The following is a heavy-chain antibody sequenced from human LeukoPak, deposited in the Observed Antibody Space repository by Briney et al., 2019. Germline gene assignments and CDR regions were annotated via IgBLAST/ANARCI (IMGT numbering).Heavy chain of an antibody. J-gene: IGHJ6*03. CDR1: GYTFTSYG. Sequence: GASVKVSCKASGYTFTSYGISWVRQAPGQGLEWMGWISAYNGNTNYAQKFQGRVTMTRDTSISTAYMELSRLRSDDTAVYYCARDFGEMGEWELVRYYYYMDVWGKGTTVTVSS. CDR3: ARDFGEMGEWELVRYYYYMDV. CDR2: ISAYNGNT. D-gene: IGHD1-26*01. V-gene: IGHV1-18*01.